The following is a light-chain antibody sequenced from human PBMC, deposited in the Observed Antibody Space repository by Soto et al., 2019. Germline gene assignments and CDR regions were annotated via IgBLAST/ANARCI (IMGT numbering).Light chain of an antibody. V-gene: IGKV3-15*01. CDR3: QQYVIWPPTFT. Sequence: EIVMTQSPATLSVSRGERVTLSCRASQSVSSNLAWYQQKPGQAPRLLIYSASTRATGIPARFSGSGSGTEFTLAITSLQSEDFAVYFCQQYVIWPPTFTFGQGTKLEIK. CDR1: QSVSSN. CDR2: SAS. J-gene: IGKJ2*01.